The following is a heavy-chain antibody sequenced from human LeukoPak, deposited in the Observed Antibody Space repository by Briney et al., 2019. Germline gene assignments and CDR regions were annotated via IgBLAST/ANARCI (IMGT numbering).Heavy chain of an antibody. CDR1: GGSISSGSYY. V-gene: IGHV4-61*02. J-gene: IGHJ4*02. CDR3: ARGLRATKPEFDY. Sequence: PSQTLSLTCTVSGGSISSGSYYWSWIRQPAGKGLEWIGRIYTSGSTKYNPSLKSRVTISVDTSKNQFSLKLSSVTAADTAVYYCARGLRATKPEFDYWGQGTLVTVSS. D-gene: IGHD5-12*01. CDR2: IYTSGST.